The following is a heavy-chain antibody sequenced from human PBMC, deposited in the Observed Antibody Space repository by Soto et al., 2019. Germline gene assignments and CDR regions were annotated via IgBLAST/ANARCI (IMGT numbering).Heavy chain of an antibody. CDR3: ARDPAAAGTDYYYYGMDV. V-gene: IGHV1-18*04. J-gene: IGHJ6*01. CDR1: GYTFTSYG. CDR2: ISAYNGNT. Sequence: QVQLVQSGAEVKKPGAAVKVSCTASGYTFTSYGISWVRQAPGQGLEWMGWISAYNGNTKYAQKLQGRVTMTTDTSTSKAYMELRSLRSDDTAVYYYARDPAAAGTDYYYYGMDVWGQGTTVTVTS. D-gene: IGHD6-13*01.